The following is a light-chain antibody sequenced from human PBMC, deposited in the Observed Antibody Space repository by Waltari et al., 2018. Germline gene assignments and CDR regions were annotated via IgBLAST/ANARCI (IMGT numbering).Light chain of an antibody. CDR3: MQALQTPRT. Sequence: DIVMTQSPLSLPVTRGEPASISCRSSHSLLHSNVYSDLDWYLENPGQSPQLLIYLGSNRASGVPDRFSGSGSGTDFTLKISRVEAEDVGVYYCMQALQTPRTFGQGTKVEIK. CDR1: HSLLHSNVYSD. J-gene: IGKJ1*01. CDR2: LGS. V-gene: IGKV2-28*01.